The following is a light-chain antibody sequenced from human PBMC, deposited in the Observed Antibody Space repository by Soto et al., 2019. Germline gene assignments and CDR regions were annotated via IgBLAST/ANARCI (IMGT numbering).Light chain of an antibody. J-gene: IGKJ4*01. Sequence: DIVMIQSPDSLAVSLGERATINCKSSQSVLYSSTNKNYLSWYQQKPGQPPKLLIYWASTRESGVPDRFSGSGSGTDFTLTISSLQAEDVADYYCQQYYSTPHTFGGGTKVEIK. CDR3: QQYYSTPHT. CDR2: WAS. CDR1: QSVLYSSTNKNY. V-gene: IGKV4-1*01.